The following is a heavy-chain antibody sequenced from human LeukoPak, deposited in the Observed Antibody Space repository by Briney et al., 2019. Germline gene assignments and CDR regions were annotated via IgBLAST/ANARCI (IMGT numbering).Heavy chain of an antibody. CDR1: GFTVSSNY. J-gene: IGHJ6*03. Sequence: GGSLRLSCAASGFTVSSNYMSWVRQAPGKGLEWGSVIYSGGSTYYADSVKGRFTISRDNSKNTLYLQMNSLRAEDTAVYYCAKVSAYSSSLSYMNVWGKGTTVTVSS. CDR3: AKVSAYSSSLSYMNV. V-gene: IGHV3-66*01. CDR2: IYSGGST. D-gene: IGHD6-13*01.